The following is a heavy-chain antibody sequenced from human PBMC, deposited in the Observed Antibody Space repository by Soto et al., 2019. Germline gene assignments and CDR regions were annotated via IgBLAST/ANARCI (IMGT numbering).Heavy chain of an antibody. J-gene: IGHJ4*02. Sequence: QVQLQESGPGLVKPSQTLSLTCTVSGGSISSGGYYWSWIRQHPGKGLEWIGYIDYSVRTYYNSSLKSRVTIAVDTSKNQFSMQLSSVTAADTAVYYCAIRNGSGSYYVDYWGQGTLVTVSS. V-gene: IGHV4-31*03. CDR2: IDYSVRT. D-gene: IGHD3-10*01. CDR3: AIRNGSGSYYVDY. CDR1: GGSISSGGYY.